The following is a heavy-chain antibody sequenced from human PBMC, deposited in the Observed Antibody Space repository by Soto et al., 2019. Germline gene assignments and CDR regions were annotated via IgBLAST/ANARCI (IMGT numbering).Heavy chain of an antibody. CDR2: IYYSGST. Sequence: ASETLSLTCTVSGGSISSSSYYWGWIRQPPGKGLEWIGSIYYSGSTYYNPSLKSRVTISVDTSKNQFSLKLSSVTAADTAVYYCASLITMIVVVHFDYWGQGTLVTVSS. D-gene: IGHD3-22*01. V-gene: IGHV4-39*01. CDR1: GGSISSSSYY. CDR3: ASLITMIVVVHFDY. J-gene: IGHJ4*02.